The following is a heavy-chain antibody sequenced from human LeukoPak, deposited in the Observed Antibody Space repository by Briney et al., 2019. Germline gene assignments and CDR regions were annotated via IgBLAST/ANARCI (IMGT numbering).Heavy chain of an antibody. V-gene: IGHV4-59*08. CDR2: VYYTGSN. Sequence: PSETLSLTCTVSGGSVDNYYWSWIRQPPGRRLEWIGYVYYTGSNKYNPSLNSRVAISIDTPKNQFSLQLTSVTAADTAVYYCARHPRWLQFFAFDIWGQGTVVIVSS. CDR3: ARHPRWLQFFAFDI. D-gene: IGHD5-24*01. CDR1: GGSVDNYY. J-gene: IGHJ3*02.